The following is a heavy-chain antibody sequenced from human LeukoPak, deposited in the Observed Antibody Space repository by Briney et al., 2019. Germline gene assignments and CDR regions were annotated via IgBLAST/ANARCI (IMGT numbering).Heavy chain of an antibody. Sequence: NPSETLSLTCTVSGGSISSGDYYWSWIRQHPEKGLEWIGYIYYSGTTYYNPSLRNRITMSVDTSKNQFSLKLTSVTAADTAVYYCARRNRFGDLHDAFDIWGQGTMVTVSS. CDR2: IYYSGTT. D-gene: IGHD3-10*01. CDR3: ARRNRFGDLHDAFDI. J-gene: IGHJ3*02. V-gene: IGHV4-31*03. CDR1: GGSISSGDYY.